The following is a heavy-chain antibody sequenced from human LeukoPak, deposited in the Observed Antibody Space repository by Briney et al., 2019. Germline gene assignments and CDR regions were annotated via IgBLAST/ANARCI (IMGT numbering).Heavy chain of an antibody. D-gene: IGHD5/OR15-5a*01. CDR1: GGSFSGYY. Sequence: MSSETLSLTCAVYGGSFSGYYWSWIRQPPGKGLEWIGEINHSGSTNYNPSLKSRVTISVDTSNNQFYLKLSSVTAADTAMYYCATLRRSNGMDVWGKGTTVTPSS. J-gene: IGHJ6*04. CDR3: ATLRRSNGMDV. CDR2: INHSGST. V-gene: IGHV4-34*01.